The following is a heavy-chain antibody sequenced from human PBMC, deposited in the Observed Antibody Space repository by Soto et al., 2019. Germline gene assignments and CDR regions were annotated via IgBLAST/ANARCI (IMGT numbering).Heavy chain of an antibody. Sequence: QVQLQESGPGLVKPSQTLSLTCTVSGGSLNSGGYYWSRIRQHPGKGLEWIWKIYYSGDTSYNPSLKSRATMSIDTSNNQFSLKMTSVTAAYTAVYYFALDGDCSGGSCYVGYGLDVWGRGTTVTVS. CDR2: IYYSGDT. V-gene: IGHV4-31*03. D-gene: IGHD2-15*01. CDR1: GGSLNSGGYY. J-gene: IGHJ6*02. CDR3: ALDGDCSGGSCYVGYGLDV.